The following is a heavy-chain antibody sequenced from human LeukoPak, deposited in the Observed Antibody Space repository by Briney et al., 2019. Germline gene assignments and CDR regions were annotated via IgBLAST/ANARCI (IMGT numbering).Heavy chain of an antibody. J-gene: IGHJ6*02. V-gene: IGHV4-4*02. Sequence: SETLSLTCVVSGGSINNNKWWSWVRQPPGKGLEWIGDVYYSGSTNYNPSLRSRVTMSVDKSKNQFSLKLNSVTAADTAVYYCTRDELDYNSGWSMDVWGQGTTVTVSS. CDR2: VYYSGST. D-gene: IGHD6-19*01. CDR3: TRDELDYNSGWSMDV. CDR1: GGSINNNKW.